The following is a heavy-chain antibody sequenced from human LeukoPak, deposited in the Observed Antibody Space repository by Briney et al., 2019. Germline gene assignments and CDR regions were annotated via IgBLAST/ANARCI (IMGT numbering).Heavy chain of an antibody. V-gene: IGHV4-59*01. D-gene: IGHD5-18*01. CDR1: GGSISPYY. J-gene: IGHJ4*02. CDR2: IHYSGST. Sequence: PSETLSLTCTVSGGSISPYYWSWIRQPPGKGLEWIGYIHYSGSTNYNPSLKSRVTMSVDTSKNQFSLKLSSVTAADTAAYYCARFGYNYGLDYWGQGTLVTVSS. CDR3: ARFGYNYGLDY.